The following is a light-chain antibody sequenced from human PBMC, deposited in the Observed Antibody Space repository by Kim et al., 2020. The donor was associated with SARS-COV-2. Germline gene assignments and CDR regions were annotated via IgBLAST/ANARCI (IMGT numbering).Light chain of an antibody. CDR1: QSVSSN. CDR3: QQYNNWPLT. CDR2: CAS. J-gene: IGKJ4*01. V-gene: IGKV3D-15*01. Sequence: VSPGERATLSCRASQSVSSNLAWYPQKPGQAPRLLIYCASTRATGIPARFSGSGSGTEFTLTISSLQSEDFAVYYCQQYNNWPLTFGGGTKVDIK.